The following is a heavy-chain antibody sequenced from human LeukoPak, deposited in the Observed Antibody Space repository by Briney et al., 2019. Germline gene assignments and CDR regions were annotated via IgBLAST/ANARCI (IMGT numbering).Heavy chain of an antibody. CDR3: ARTLVDIVVVPADRGAFDI. Sequence: ASVKVSCKASGGIFSRYAISWVRQAPGQGLEWMGGIIPIFGTANYAQKFQGRVTITTDESTSTAYMELSSLRSEDTAVYYCARTLVDIVVVPADRGAFDIWGQGTMVTVSS. J-gene: IGHJ3*02. D-gene: IGHD2-2*03. CDR1: GGIFSRYA. V-gene: IGHV1-69*05. CDR2: IIPIFGTA.